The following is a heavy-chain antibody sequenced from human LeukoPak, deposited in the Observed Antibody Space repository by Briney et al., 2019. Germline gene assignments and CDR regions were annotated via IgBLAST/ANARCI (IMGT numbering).Heavy chain of an antibody. J-gene: IGHJ4*02. CDR1: GFTFSSYW. CDR3: AKSYSSSSLY. V-gene: IGHV3-30*18. D-gene: IGHD6-6*01. Sequence: GGSLRLSCAASGFTFSSYWMSWVRQAPGKGLEWVAVISYDGSNKYYADSVKGRFTISRDNSKNTLYLQMNSLRAEDTAVYYCAKSYSSSSLYWGQGTLVTVSS. CDR2: ISYDGSNK.